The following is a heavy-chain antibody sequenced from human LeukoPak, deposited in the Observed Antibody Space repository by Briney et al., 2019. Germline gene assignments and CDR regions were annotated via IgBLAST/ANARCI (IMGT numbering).Heavy chain of an antibody. D-gene: IGHD2-21*02. V-gene: IGHV3-7*01. J-gene: IGHJ3*02. CDR2: INQDGTEK. CDR1: GFTFSSYG. Sequence: GGSLRLSCAASGFTFSSYGMHWVRQAPGKGLEWVTKINQDGTEKYYVDSVKGRFTVSRDYAKNSLYLQMNSLRVEDTAVYYCAKGIHIVVVTAILDDAFDIWGQGTLVTVSS. CDR3: AKGIHIVVVTAILDDAFDI.